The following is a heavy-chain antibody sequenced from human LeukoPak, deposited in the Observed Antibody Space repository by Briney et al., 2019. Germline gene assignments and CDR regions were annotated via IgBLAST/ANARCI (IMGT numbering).Heavy chain of an antibody. CDR3: ARLGSYHDF. J-gene: IGHJ4*02. Sequence: SETLSLTCTVSGSSISNYYWSWIRQTPEKGLEWMGHIHSSGGSSYYPSLKSRLTLSIDTSRNQLSLKLPSVTAADTAVYFCARLGSYHDFWGQGALVTVSS. V-gene: IGHV4-4*09. D-gene: IGHD1-26*01. CDR1: GSSISNYY. CDR2: IHSSGGS.